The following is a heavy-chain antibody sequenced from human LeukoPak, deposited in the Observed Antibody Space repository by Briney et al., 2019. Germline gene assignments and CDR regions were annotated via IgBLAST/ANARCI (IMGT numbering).Heavy chain of an antibody. CDR3: ARGLVPYYFDY. CDR2: IYYSGST. J-gene: IGHJ4*02. V-gene: IGHV4-59*01. CDR1: GGSISSYY. Sequence: SETLSLTCTVSGGSISSYYWSWIRQPPGKGLEWIGYIYYSGSTNYNPSLKSRVTISVDTSKNQFSLKLSSVTAAYTAVYYCARGLVPYYFDYWGQGTLVTVSS. D-gene: IGHD4/OR15-4a*01.